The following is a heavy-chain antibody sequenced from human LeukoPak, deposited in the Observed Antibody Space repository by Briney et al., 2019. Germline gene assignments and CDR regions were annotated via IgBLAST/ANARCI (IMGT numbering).Heavy chain of an antibody. Sequence: SETLSLICTVSGGPMGSYYWRWIRQPSGKGLEGGGYIYYSGSTNYNTSLKSQVTISVETSNNQCFLKLDPVATADTGGEYVAGDGKAYYFDYWGQGTLVTVSA. CDR2: IYYSGST. CDR3: AGDGKAYYFDY. CDR1: GGPMGSYY. D-gene: IGHD1-26*01. J-gene: IGHJ4*02. V-gene: IGHV4-59*01.